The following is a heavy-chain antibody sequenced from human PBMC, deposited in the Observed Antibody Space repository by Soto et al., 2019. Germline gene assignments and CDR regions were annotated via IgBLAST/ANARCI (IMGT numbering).Heavy chain of an antibody. Sequence: PGGSLRLSCAASGFTFSNYAMSWVRQAPGKGLEWVSSVSGNGGVTYYADSGKGRFTISRDNSKNTLFLQMNSLRAEDTAVYYCAKGHKNFDYWGQGALVTVSS. J-gene: IGHJ4*02. CDR3: AKGHKNFDY. CDR1: GFTFSNYA. V-gene: IGHV3-23*01. CDR2: VSGNGGVT.